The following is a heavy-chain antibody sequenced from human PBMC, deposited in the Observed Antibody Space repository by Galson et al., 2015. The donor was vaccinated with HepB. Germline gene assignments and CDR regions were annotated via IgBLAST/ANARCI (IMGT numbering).Heavy chain of an antibody. CDR2: IKQDGSEK. Sequence: SLRLSCAASGFTFSSYWISWVRQAPGKGLEWVANIKQDGSEKYYVDSVKGRFTMSRDNAKNSLYLQMNSLRAEDTAVYYCARDLYRTSSGVYEYYYMDVWGKGTTVTVSS. J-gene: IGHJ6*03. CDR3: ARDLYRTSSGVYEYYYMDV. CDR1: GFTFSSYW. D-gene: IGHD6-6*01. V-gene: IGHV3-7*03.